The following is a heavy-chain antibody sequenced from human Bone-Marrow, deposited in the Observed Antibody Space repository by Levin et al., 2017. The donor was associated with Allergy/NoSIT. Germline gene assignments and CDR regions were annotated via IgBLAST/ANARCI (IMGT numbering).Heavy chain of an antibody. Sequence: SETLSLTCTVSGGSIDTSSHYLAWIRQPPGKGLEWIGSGSTYYNASLKSRVTISVDTSKNRFSLKLSSVTAADTAVYYCARHQRGSSIWYDYWGQGTLITVSS. D-gene: IGHD6-13*01. J-gene: IGHJ4*02. CDR2: GST. V-gene: IGHV4-39*01. CDR1: GGSIDTSSHY. CDR3: ARHQRGSSIWYDY.